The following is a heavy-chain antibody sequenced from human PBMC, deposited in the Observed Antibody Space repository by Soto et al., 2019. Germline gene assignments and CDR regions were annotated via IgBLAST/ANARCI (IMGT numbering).Heavy chain of an antibody. Sequence: EVQLVESGGGLLQPGGSLTLSCTASGFTFSNYWMHWVRQAPGKGMVWVSRTKSDGSGTSYTDSVKGRFTIARDNAYTTLYLQMSNLRAEDTAVYYCARGGFDYVPGRSDVWGKGTTVIVSS. CDR2: TKSDGSGT. D-gene: IGHD3-10*01. J-gene: IGHJ6*04. CDR3: ARGGFDYVPGRSDV. V-gene: IGHV3-74*01. CDR1: GFTFSNYW.